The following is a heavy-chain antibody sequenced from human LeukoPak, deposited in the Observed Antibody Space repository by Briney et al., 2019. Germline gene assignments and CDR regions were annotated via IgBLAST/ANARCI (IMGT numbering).Heavy chain of an antibody. J-gene: IGHJ4*02. CDR1: TSTFDDYG. V-gene: IGHV3-20*04. CDR2: INWNGGST. CDR3: AMGDSSGWYFDY. Sequence: GGSLRLSCAASTSTFDDYGMSWVRQVPGKGLEWVSGINWNGGSTGYADSVKGRFTISRDNAKNSLFLQMNSLRAEDTALYYCAMGDSSGWYFDYWGPGTLVTVSS. D-gene: IGHD6-19*01.